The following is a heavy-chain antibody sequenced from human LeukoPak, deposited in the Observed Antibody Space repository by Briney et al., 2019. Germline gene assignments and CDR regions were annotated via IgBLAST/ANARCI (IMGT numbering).Heavy chain of an antibody. Sequence: GGSVKVSCKASRYTFTSYVISWVRQAPGQGLEWMGWISAYNGNTNYAQKLQGRVTMTTDTSTSTAYMELRSLRSDDTAVYYCARDQGSSSGGAFDYWGQATLVTVSS. CDR1: RYTFTSYV. J-gene: IGHJ4*02. CDR3: ARDQGSSSGGAFDY. D-gene: IGHD6-19*01. CDR2: ISAYNGNT. V-gene: IGHV1-18*01.